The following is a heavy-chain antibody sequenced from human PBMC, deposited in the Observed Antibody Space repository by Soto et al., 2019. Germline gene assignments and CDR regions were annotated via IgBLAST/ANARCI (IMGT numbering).Heavy chain of an antibody. CDR2: ISYDGSNK. Sequence: GGSLRLSCAASGFTFSSYGMHWVRQAPGKGLEWVAVISYDGSNKYYADSVKGRFTISRDNSKNTLYLQMNSLRAEDTAVYYCAKDPRTPWYCTNGVCYGFEYYMDVWGKGTTVTVSS. J-gene: IGHJ6*03. D-gene: IGHD2-8*01. CDR1: GFTFSSYG. V-gene: IGHV3-30*18. CDR3: AKDPRTPWYCTNGVCYGFEYYMDV.